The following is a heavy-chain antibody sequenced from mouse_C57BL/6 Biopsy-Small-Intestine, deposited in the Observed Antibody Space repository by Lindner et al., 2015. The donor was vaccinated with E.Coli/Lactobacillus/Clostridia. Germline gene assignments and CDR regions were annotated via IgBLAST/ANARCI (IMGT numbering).Heavy chain of an antibody. J-gene: IGHJ2*01. CDR2: INPGSGGT. V-gene: IGHV1-54*01. CDR1: GYAFTNYL. CDR3: ARSGFMVTTAFDY. Sequence: VQLQESGSELVRPGTSVKVSCRTSGYAFTNYLIEWVKQRPGQGLEWIGVINPGSGGTDHNENFKGKATLTADKSSSTAYMQLSSLTSEDSAVYFCARSGFMVTTAFDYWGQGTTLTVSS. D-gene: IGHD2-2*01.